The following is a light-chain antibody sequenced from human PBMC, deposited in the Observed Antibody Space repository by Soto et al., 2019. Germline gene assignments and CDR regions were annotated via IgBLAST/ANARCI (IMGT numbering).Light chain of an antibody. Sequence: IQMTQPPSSLSASVGDRVTITCRASQSISSYLNWYQQKPGKAPKLLIYAASSLQSGVPSRFSGSGSGTDFTLTISSLQPEDFATYYCQQSYSTLRTFGQGTKVDIK. CDR1: QSISSY. CDR2: AAS. V-gene: IGKV1-39*01. J-gene: IGKJ1*01. CDR3: QQSYSTLRT.